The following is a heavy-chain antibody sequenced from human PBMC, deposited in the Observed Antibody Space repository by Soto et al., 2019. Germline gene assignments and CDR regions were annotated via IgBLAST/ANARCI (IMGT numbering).Heavy chain of an antibody. CDR1: GFTFSSYG. Sequence: GGSLRLSCAASGFTFSSYGMHWVRQAPGKGLEWVAVISYDGSNKYYADSVKGRFTISRDNSKNTLYLQMNSLRAEDTAVYYCAKDQSFVGYSSGWYDYWRQGTLVTVSA. CDR2: ISYDGSNK. D-gene: IGHD6-19*01. CDR3: AKDQSFVGYSSGWYDY. J-gene: IGHJ4*02. V-gene: IGHV3-30*18.